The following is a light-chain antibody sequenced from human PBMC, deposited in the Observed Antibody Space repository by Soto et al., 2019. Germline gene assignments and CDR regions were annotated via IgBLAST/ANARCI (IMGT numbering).Light chain of an antibody. J-gene: IGLJ1*01. V-gene: IGLV2-8*01. CDR2: EVN. Sequence: QSALTQPPSASGSPGQSVTISCTGTSSDVGGYNYVSWYQQHPGKVPKLMVYEVNKRPSGVPDRFSASKSGNTASLTVSGLQVEDEADNYCTSYAGGNNVFGTGTKLTVL. CDR1: SSDVGGYNY. CDR3: TSYAGGNNV.